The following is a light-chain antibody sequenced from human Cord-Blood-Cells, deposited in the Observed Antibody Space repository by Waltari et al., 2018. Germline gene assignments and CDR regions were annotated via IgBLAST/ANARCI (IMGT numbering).Light chain of an antibody. CDR1: QSVSSY. Sequence: DTVLTQSPATLSSSPGERATLSCRASQSVSSYLAWYQRKPGQAPRLLIYDASTRATGIPARFSRSGSGTDFTLTISNLEPEDFSVYYCRQRSNLPPTSGQGTKVEI. CDR3: RQRSNLPPT. V-gene: IGKV3-11*01. J-gene: IGKJ1*01. CDR2: DAS.